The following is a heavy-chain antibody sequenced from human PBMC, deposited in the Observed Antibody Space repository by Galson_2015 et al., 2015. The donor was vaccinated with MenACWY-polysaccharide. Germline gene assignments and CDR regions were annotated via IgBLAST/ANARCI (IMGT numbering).Heavy chain of an antibody. V-gene: IGHV3-9*01. Sequence: SLRLSCAASGFTFDDYAMHWVRQAPGKGLEWVSGISWNSGSIGYADSVKGRFTISRDNAKNSLYLQMNSLRAEDTALYYCAKDLGGGWYGVLGYWGQGTLVTVSS. CDR2: ISWNSGSI. CDR1: GFTFDDYA. CDR3: AKDLGGGWYGVLGY. D-gene: IGHD6-19*01. J-gene: IGHJ4*02.